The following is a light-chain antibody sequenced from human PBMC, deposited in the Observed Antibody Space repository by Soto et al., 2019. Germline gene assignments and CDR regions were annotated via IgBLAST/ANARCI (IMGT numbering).Light chain of an antibody. CDR2: NSY. CDR1: SSNIGSKT. V-gene: IGLV1-44*01. J-gene: IGLJ1*01. CDR3: AEWDASLNGYV. Sequence: QLVLTQPPSASGTPGQRVTISCSGSSSNIGSKTVNWYQQLPGTVPKLLIYNSYQRPSGVPDRFSGSKSGTSASLAISGLQSEDEADYYSAEWDASLNGYVFGAGNKLTVL.